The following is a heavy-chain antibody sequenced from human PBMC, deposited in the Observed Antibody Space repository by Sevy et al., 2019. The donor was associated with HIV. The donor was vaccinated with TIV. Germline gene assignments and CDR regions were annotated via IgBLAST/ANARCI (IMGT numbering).Heavy chain of an antibody. CDR3: ARKMELLVPDY. D-gene: IGHD1-7*01. CDR1: GFIFSNYN. V-gene: IGHV3-21*01. Sequence: GGSLRLSCAASGFIFSNYNMHWVRQAPGKGLQWVSCISSSSNDIYYADSLKGRFTISRDNAKNSLYLQMNGLRAEDTAVYYCARKMELLVPDYWGQGTLVTVSS. CDR2: ISSSSNDI. J-gene: IGHJ4*02.